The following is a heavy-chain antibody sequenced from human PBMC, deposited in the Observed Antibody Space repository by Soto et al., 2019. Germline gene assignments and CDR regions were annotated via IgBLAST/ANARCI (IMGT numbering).Heavy chain of an antibody. V-gene: IGHV1-18*01. CDR2: ISAYNGNT. CDR3: ARPRGAARVCDAFDI. J-gene: IGHJ3*02. CDR1: GYTFTSYG. D-gene: IGHD6-6*01. Sequence: ASVKVSCKASGYTFTSYGISWVRQAPGQGLEWMGWISAYNGNTNYAQKLQGRVTMTTDTSTSTAYMELRSLRSDDTAVYYCARPRGAARVCDAFDIWGQGTMVTVSS.